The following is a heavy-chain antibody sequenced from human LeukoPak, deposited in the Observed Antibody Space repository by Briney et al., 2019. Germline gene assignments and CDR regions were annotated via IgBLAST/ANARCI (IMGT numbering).Heavy chain of an antibody. D-gene: IGHD3-3*01. V-gene: IGHV3-30*03. Sequence: GGSLRLSCAASGFTFSSYGMHWVRQAPGKGLEWVAVISYDGSNKYYADSVKGRFTISRDNSKNTLYLQMNSLRAEDTAVYYCARGRVTYYDFKGVALGSYYYYMDVWGKGTTVTVSS. CDR3: ARGRVTYYDFKGVALGSYYYYMDV. CDR2: ISYDGSNK. J-gene: IGHJ6*03. CDR1: GFTFSSYG.